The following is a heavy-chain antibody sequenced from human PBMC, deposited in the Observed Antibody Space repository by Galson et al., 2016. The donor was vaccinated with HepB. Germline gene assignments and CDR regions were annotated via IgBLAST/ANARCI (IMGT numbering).Heavy chain of an antibody. CDR3: AKDHGGYSGFDY. CDR2: ISYDGHDK. V-gene: IGHV3-30*04. Sequence: SLRLSCAASGFTFSSHAMHWVRQAPGKGLEWVAVISYDGHDKYYADSVKGRFTISRDNSENTLYLQMNSLRAEDTAVYYCAKDHGGYSGFDYWGQGTLVTVSS. CDR1: GFTFSSHA. D-gene: IGHD4-23*01. J-gene: IGHJ4*02.